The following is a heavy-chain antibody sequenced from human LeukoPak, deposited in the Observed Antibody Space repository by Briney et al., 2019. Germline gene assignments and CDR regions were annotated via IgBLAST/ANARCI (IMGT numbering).Heavy chain of an antibody. Sequence: GGSLKLSCAASGFTSSNYGMHWVRQAPGKGLEWVAFIRYDGSNKYYTDSVKGRFTISRDNSKNTLYLQMNSLRAEDTAVYYCAKCILTGYYKGYMDVWGKGTTVTISS. CDR3: AKCILTGYYKGYMDV. CDR1: GFTSSNYG. V-gene: IGHV3-30*02. CDR2: IRYDGSNK. D-gene: IGHD3-9*01. J-gene: IGHJ6*03.